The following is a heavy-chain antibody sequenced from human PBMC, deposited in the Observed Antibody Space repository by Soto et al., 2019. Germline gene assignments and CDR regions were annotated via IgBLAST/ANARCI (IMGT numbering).Heavy chain of an antibody. CDR1: GGSISSYY. CDR2: IYYSGST. J-gene: IGHJ6*02. Sequence: PSETLSLTCTVSGGSISSYYWSWIRQPPGKGLEWIGYIYYSGSTNYNPSLKSRVTISVDTSKNQFSLKLSSVTAADTAVYYCARWADYDILTGYYYYGMDVWGQGTTVTVSS. V-gene: IGHV4-59*08. D-gene: IGHD3-9*01. CDR3: ARWADYDILTGYYYYGMDV.